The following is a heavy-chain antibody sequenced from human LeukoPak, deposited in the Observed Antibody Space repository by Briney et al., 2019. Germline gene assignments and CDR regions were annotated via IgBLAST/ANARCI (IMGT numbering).Heavy chain of an antibody. V-gene: IGHV4-34*01. CDR3: ARDSSSWFYFDY. CDR2: INHSGST. Sequence: SETLSLTCAVYGGSFSGYYWSWIRQPPGKGLEWIGEINHSGSTNYNPSLKSRVTISVDTSKNQFSLKLSSVTAADTAVYYCARDSSSWFYFDYCGQGTLVTVSS. J-gene: IGHJ4*02. D-gene: IGHD6-13*01. CDR1: GGSFSGYY.